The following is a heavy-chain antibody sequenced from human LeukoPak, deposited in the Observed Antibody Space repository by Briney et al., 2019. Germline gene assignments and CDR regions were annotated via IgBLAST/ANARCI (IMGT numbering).Heavy chain of an antibody. CDR3: ARGKFWFDP. CDR2: IFSSGIG. CDR1: GGPVLSAY. V-gene: IGHV4-59*02. Sequence: PSETLSLTCNVSGGPVLSAYWTWIRWSPGKGLEWLGYIFSSGIGFINPSLRSRVTLSVDTSKNHFAMNVTSITAADTGIYYCARGKFWFDPWGPGTLVTVSS. J-gene: IGHJ5*02.